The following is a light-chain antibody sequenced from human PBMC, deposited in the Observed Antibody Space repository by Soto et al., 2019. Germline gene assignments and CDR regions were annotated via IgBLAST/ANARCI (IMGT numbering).Light chain of an antibody. CDR2: GPS. Sequence: EIVMTQSPATLSVSPGERATLSCRASQSVSSSYLAWYQQKPGQAPRLLIYGPSSRATGIPDRFSGSGSGTDFTLTISRLEPEDFAVYYCQQYNNWPPITFGQGTRLEIK. J-gene: IGKJ5*01. CDR3: QQYNNWPPIT. CDR1: QSVSSSY. V-gene: IGKV3-20*01.